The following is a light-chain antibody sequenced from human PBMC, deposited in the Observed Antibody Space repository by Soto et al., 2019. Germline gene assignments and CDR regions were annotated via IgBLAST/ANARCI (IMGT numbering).Light chain of an antibody. J-gene: IGKJ5*01. CDR1: QSVSIW. Sequence: DIQMTQSPSTLSASEGDRVTISCRASQSVSIWLAWYQQKPGRAPKLLIYKSSILESGVPSRFSGSGSGTEFTLTISSLQPDDFATYYCRQLNSYPITFGQGTRLEIK. CDR2: KSS. CDR3: RQLNSYPIT. V-gene: IGKV1-5*03.